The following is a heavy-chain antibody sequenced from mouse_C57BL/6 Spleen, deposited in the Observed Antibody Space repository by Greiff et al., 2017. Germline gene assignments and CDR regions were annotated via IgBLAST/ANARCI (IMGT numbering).Heavy chain of an antibody. CDR2: IYPGSGNT. V-gene: IGHV1-76*01. CDR1: GYTFTDYY. D-gene: IGHD1-1*01. CDR3: AREGDYGSSPYWYFDV. J-gene: IGHJ1*03. Sequence: QVQLKESGAELVRPGASVKLSCKASGYTFTDYYINWVKQRHGQGLEWIARIYPGSGNTYYNEKLKGKATLTAEKSSSTAYMQLRSLTSEESAVYFGAREGDYGSSPYWYFDVWGTGTTVTVSS.